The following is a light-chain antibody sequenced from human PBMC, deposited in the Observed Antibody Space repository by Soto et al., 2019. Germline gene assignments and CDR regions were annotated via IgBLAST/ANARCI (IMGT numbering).Light chain of an antibody. J-gene: IGKJ1*01. V-gene: IGKV4-1*01. CDR1: QSILYSSNNKNY. Sequence: DIVMTQSPDSLAVSLGERATINCKSSQSILYSSNNKNYLAWYQQKPGQPPKLLIYWASTRESGVPDRFSGSGSGKDFTLTISSLKAEDVAVYYCQQYYSTPQLLGQGTKVDIK. CDR2: WAS. CDR3: QQYYSTPQL.